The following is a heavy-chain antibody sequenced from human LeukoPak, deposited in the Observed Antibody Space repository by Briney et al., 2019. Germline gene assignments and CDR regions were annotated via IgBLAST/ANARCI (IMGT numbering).Heavy chain of an antibody. Sequence: ASVKVSCKVSGYTLTELSMHWVRQAPGKGLEWMGGFDPEDGETIYAQKFQGRVTMTEDTSTDTAYMELSSLRSEDTAVYYCATRSIVGATLDYFDYWGQGTLVTVSS. J-gene: IGHJ4*02. CDR1: GYTLTELS. CDR3: ATRSIVGATLDYFDY. D-gene: IGHD1-26*01. V-gene: IGHV1-24*01. CDR2: FDPEDGET.